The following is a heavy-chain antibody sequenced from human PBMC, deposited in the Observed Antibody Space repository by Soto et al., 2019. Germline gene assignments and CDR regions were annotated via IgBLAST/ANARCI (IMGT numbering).Heavy chain of an antibody. D-gene: IGHD1-1*01. Sequence: PGGSLRLSCSASGFTFGSYCMSWVRQAPGKGLEWVASIKKDGSYTYYVDSVKGRFTISKDNAENSLYLQMNSLRVEDTAIYYCARLLGCVTTFDYWGQGTLVTVSS. CDR1: GFTFGSYC. J-gene: IGHJ4*02. CDR2: IKKDGSYT. CDR3: ARLLGCVTTFDY. V-gene: IGHV3-7*01.